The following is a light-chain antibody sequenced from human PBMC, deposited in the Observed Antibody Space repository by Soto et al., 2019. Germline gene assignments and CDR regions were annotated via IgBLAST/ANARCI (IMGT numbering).Light chain of an antibody. CDR1: QSVNSS. Sequence: IVMTQSPATLSVSPGERATLSCRASQSVNSSLAWYRQKPGQAPRLLISDASTRATGVPARFSGSGSGTEFTLTISSLQSEDSGIYYCQQYNFWPPLTFGGGTKVEIK. CDR3: QQYNFWPPLT. J-gene: IGKJ4*01. V-gene: IGKV3-15*01. CDR2: DAS.